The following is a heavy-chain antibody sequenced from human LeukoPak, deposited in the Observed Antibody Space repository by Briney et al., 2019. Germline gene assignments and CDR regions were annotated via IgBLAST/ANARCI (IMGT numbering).Heavy chain of an antibody. CDR3: ARGYSYGSNTDY. V-gene: IGHV3-48*03. Sequence: GGSLRLSCAASGFTFSSYEMNWVRQAPGKGLEWVSYISSSGSATYYADSVKGRFTISRDNAKSSLYLQMNSLRAEDTAAYYCARGYSYGSNTDYWGQGTLVTVSS. CDR2: ISSSGSAT. CDR1: GFTFSSYE. J-gene: IGHJ4*02. D-gene: IGHD5-18*01.